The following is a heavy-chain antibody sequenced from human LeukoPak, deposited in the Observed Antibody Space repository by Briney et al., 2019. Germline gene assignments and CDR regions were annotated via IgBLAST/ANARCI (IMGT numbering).Heavy chain of an antibody. CDR2: INHSGST. V-gene: IGHV4-34*01. CDR3: ASFYQLPPLRGHSYGPLDKLGY. CDR1: GGSFSGYY. J-gene: IGHJ4*02. Sequence: SETLSLTCAVYGGSFSGYYWSWIRQPPGKGLEWIGEINHSGSTNYNPSLKSRVTISVGTSKNQFSLKLSSVTAADTAVYYCASFYQLPPLRGHSYGPLDKLGYWGQGTLVTVSS. D-gene: IGHD5-18*01.